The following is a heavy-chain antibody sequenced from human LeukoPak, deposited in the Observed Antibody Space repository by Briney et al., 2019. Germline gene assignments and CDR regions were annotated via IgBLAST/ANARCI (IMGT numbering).Heavy chain of an antibody. CDR1: GYTFTSYV. D-gene: IGHD4-17*01. V-gene: IGHV1-8*01. Sequence: ASVKVSCKASGYTFTSYVINWVRQATGQGLEWMGWMNPNSGNTGYAQKFQGRVTMTRNTSISTAYMELSSLRSEDTAVYYCARSPYVTTGIDYWGQGTLVTVSS. CDR2: MNPNSGNT. J-gene: IGHJ4*02. CDR3: ARSPYVTTGIDY.